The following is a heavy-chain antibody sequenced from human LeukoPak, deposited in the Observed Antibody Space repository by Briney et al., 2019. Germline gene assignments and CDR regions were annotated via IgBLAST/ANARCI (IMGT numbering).Heavy chain of an antibody. V-gene: IGHV3-30*04. J-gene: IGHJ4*02. CDR2: MSYDGSNK. Sequence: GGSLRLSCAASGFTFDIYAMHWVRQAPGKGLEWVAVMSYDGSNKYYADSVKGRFTISRYNSRNTLHLQMSSLRVADTAVYYCARDQVELCSSGSCYVIDNWGPGTLVAVSS. CDR1: GFTFDIYA. D-gene: IGHD2-15*01. CDR3: ARDQVELCSSGSCYVIDN.